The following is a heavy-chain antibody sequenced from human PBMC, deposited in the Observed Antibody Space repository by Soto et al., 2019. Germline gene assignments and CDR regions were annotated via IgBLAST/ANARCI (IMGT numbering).Heavy chain of an antibody. CDR1: NGSISSRSSY. D-gene: IGHD4-17*01. Sequence: QLQLQESGSGLVKPSETLSLTCIVSNGSISSRSSYWGWIRQTPGKGLEWIGSIYYIGNTYYNPSLKSRLTISIDTSKTQFYIKMNSVTAADTAVYCCGGQDYGAKGYYFENWGKGALVTVSS. CDR3: GGQDYGAKGYYFEN. CDR2: IYYIGNT. J-gene: IGHJ4*02. V-gene: IGHV4-39*01.